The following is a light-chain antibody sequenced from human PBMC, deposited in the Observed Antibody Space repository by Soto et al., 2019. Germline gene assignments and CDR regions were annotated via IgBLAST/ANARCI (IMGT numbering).Light chain of an antibody. Sequence: EIVMTQSTATLSVSPGERATLSCRASQSVSSNLAWYQQKPGQAPRLLIYGASTRATGIPARFSGSGSGTEFTLTISSLQSEDFAVYYCQQYNTWPPFTFGPGNKVDIK. J-gene: IGKJ3*01. V-gene: IGKV3D-15*01. CDR2: GAS. CDR1: QSVSSN. CDR3: QQYNTWPPFT.